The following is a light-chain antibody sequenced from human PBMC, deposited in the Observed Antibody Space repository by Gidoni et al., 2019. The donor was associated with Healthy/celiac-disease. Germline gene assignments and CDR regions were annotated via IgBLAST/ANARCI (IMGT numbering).Light chain of an antibody. CDR2: DDS. CDR1: NIGSKS. J-gene: IGLJ3*02. CDR3: QVWDSSSDHWV. V-gene: IGLV3-21*04. Sequence: SYVLTQPPSVSVAPGKTARIPCGGNNIGSKSVNWYQQKPGQAPVLVIYDDSDRPSGIPERFSGSNSGNTATLTISRVEAGDEADYYCQVWDSSSDHWVFGGGTKLTVL.